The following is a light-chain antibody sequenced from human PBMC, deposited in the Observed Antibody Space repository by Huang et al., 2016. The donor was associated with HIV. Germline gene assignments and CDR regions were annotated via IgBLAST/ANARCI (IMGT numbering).Light chain of an antibody. CDR3: LQHHGYPRT. CDR1: QDISNY. Sequence: DIQLTPSPPAMSASVGDRVSITCRASQDISNYLAWFQQKPGGAPKRLIYAASSLQSGGPSRFSGSRSGTKFTLTISNLQPEDFATYYCLQHHGYPRTFGQGTNV. CDR2: AAS. V-gene: IGKV1-17*03. J-gene: IGKJ1*01.